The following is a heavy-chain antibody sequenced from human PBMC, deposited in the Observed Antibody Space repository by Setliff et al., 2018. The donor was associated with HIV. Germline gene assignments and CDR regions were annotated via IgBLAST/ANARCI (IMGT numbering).Heavy chain of an antibody. Sequence: SETLSLTCSVSGGSIISVIFYWGWIRQPPGKGLEWIGSIYPGSTKCNPSLRSRLTISLDSPTNQFSVTLSSVTAADTAMYDCARYTVGSMVDYWGPGTLVTVSS. J-gene: IGHJ4*02. D-gene: IGHD5-12*01. CDR2: IYPGST. CDR1: GGSIISVIFY. V-gene: IGHV4-39*01. CDR3: ARYTVGSMVDY.